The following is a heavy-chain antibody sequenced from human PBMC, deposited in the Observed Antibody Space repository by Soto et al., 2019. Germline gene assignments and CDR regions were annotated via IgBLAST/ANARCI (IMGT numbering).Heavy chain of an antibody. CDR2: VNPIVSMS. D-gene: IGHD3-10*01. CDR1: GDTFNFYS. J-gene: IGHJ4*02. CDR3: ASSYGSGYRAFDY. V-gene: IGHV1-69*02. Sequence: QVQLVQSGAEVKRPGSSVKVSCKASGDTFNFYSINWVRQAPGGGLEWMGRVNPIVSMSNYAQKFQGRVTMTADKSTSTVYMELSSMISEDTAIYYCASSYGSGYRAFDYWGQGALVTVSS.